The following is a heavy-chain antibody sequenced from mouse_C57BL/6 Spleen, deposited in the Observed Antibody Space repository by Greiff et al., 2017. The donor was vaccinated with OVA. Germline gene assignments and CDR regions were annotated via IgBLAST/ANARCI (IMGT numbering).Heavy chain of an antibody. D-gene: IGHD2-4*01. Sequence: QVQLKQSGPELVKPGASVKLSCKASGYAFSSSWMNWVKQRPGKGLEWIGRIYPGDGDTNYNGKFKGKATLTADKSSSTAYMQLSSLTSEDSAVYFCARGGLRRDYFDYWGQGTTLTVSS. CDR2: IYPGDGDT. J-gene: IGHJ2*01. CDR1: GYAFSSSW. CDR3: ARGGLRRDYFDY. V-gene: IGHV1-82*01.